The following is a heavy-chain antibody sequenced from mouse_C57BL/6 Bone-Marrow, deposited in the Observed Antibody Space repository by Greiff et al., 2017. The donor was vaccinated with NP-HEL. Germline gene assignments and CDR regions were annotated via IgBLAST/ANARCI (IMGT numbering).Heavy chain of an antibody. CDR1: GYTFTDYE. CDR3: LCEGWFAF. Sequence: QVQLQQSGAELVRPGASVTLSCKASGYTFTDYEMHWVKQTPVQGLEWIGAIDPETGGTAYNQKFKGKAILTADKSSSTTYMELRILTSEDSDVYCCLCEGWFAFWGRGTVVTVSA. V-gene: IGHV1-15*01. CDR2: IDPETGGT. J-gene: IGHJ3*01.